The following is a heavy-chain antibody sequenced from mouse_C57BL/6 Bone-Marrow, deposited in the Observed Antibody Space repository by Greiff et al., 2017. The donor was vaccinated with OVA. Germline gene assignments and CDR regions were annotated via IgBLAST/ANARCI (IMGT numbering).Heavy chain of an antibody. CDR1: GFTFSDAW. D-gene: IGHD2-10*01. V-gene: IGHV6-6*01. CDR2: IRNKANNHAT. CDR3: TRPTTRYAMDY. J-gene: IGHJ4*01. Sequence: EVQVVESGGGLVQPKGSLKLSCAASGFTFSDAWMDWVRQSPEKGLEWVAEIRNKANNHATYYAESVKGRFTISRDDSKSSVYLQMNSLRAEDTGIYYCTRPTTRYAMDYWGQGTSVTVSS.